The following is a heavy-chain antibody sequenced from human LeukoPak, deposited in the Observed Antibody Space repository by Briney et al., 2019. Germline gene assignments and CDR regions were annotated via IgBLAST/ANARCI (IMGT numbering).Heavy chain of an antibody. D-gene: IGHD3-9*01. CDR3: ARGARIHDILTGYDFDY. J-gene: IGHJ4*02. V-gene: IGHV4-34*01. Sequence: GSLRLSCAASGFTFSSYAMSWVRQAPGKGLEWIGEINHSGSTNYNPSLKSRVTISVDTSKNQFSLKLSSVTAADTAVYYCARGARIHDILTGYDFDYWGQGTLVTVSS. CDR1: GFTFSSYA. CDR2: INHSGST.